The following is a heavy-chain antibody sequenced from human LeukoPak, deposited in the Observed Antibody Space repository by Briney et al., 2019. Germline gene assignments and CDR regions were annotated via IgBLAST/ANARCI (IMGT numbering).Heavy chain of an antibody. CDR1: GFTFTNYW. D-gene: IGHD4-23*01. Sequence: GESLKICCEGSGFTFTNYWIGWVRQMPGKGLEWMGIINPGDSDTIFSPSFQGQATISADKSISTAYLQWSSLKASDTAMYYCARLEHGGLFDYWGQGTLVTVSS. J-gene: IGHJ4*02. CDR3: ARLEHGGLFDY. CDR2: INPGDSDT. V-gene: IGHV5-51*01.